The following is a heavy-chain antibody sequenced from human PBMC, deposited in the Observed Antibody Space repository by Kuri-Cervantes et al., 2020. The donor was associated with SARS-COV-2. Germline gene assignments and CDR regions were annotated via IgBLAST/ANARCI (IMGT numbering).Heavy chain of an antibody. V-gene: IGHV1-8*02. D-gene: IGHD3-22*01. CDR3: ARAYYNNSPYYGMDV. CDR2: MNPNSGNT. J-gene: IGHJ6*02. Sequence: ASVKVSCKASGGTFSSYAISWVRQAPGRGLEWMGWMNPNSGNTGYAQKFQGRVTMTRNTSISTAYMELSSLRSEDTAVYYCARAYYNNSPYYGMDVWGQGTTVTVSS. CDR1: GGTFSSYA.